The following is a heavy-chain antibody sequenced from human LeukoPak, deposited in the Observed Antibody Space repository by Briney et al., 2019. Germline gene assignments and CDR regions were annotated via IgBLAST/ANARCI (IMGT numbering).Heavy chain of an antibody. J-gene: IGHJ4*02. Sequence: GGSLRLSCAASGFTFSSYAMSWVRQAPGKGLEWVSAISGSGGSTYYADSVKGRFTISRDNSKNTLYLQMNSLRAEDTAVYYCAKGDVRFLEWLLCNYWGREPWSPSPQ. V-gene: IGHV3-23*01. CDR2: ISGSGGST. CDR3: AKGDVRFLEWLLCNY. CDR1: GFTFSSYA. D-gene: IGHD3-3*01.